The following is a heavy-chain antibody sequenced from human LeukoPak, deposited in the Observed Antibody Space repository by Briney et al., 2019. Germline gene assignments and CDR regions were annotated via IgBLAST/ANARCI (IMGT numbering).Heavy chain of an antibody. V-gene: IGHV1-69*06. CDR3: AIVFSTFGAAYYFDY. CDR2: IIPIFGTA. Sequence: SVKVSCKASGGTFSSYAISWVRQAPGQGLGLMGGIIPIFGTANYAQKFQGRVTITADKSTSTAYMELSSLRSEYTAVYYCAIVFSTFGAAYYFDYWGQGTLVTVSS. D-gene: IGHD3-10*02. CDR1: GGTFSSYA. J-gene: IGHJ4*02.